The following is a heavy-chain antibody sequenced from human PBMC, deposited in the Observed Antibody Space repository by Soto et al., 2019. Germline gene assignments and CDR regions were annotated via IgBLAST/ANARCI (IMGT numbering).Heavy chain of an antibody. Sequence: QLLESGGGLVQPGGSLRLSCAASGFTFATYTMNWVRQAPGKGLEWVSGIYGSGDSTFYADSVKGRFTISRDNSKNTLYLQMNSLRAEDTAVYYCAKDARHDGYWDFDYWGQGTLVTVSS. CDR3: AKDARHDGYWDFDY. CDR1: GFTFATYT. CDR2: IYGSGDST. J-gene: IGHJ4*02. V-gene: IGHV3-23*01. D-gene: IGHD5-12*01.